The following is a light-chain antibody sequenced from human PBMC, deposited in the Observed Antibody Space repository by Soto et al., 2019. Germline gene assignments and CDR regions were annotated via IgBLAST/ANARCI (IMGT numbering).Light chain of an antibody. CDR2: DAS. Sequence: DIQMTQSPSTLSASVGDRVTSTCRASQSISSWLAWYQQKPGKAPKLLIYDASTLESGVPSRFSGGGSGTEFTLTINNLQPDDLATYICQQYRSYSTFGRGTKVDI. CDR1: QSISSW. CDR3: QQYRSYST. V-gene: IGKV1-5*01. J-gene: IGKJ1*01.